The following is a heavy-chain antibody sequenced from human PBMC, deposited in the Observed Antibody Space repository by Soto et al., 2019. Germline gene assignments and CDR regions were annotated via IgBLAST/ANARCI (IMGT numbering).Heavy chain of an antibody. V-gene: IGHV3-30*18. D-gene: IGHD3-22*01. CDR3: AKDTYYHDSSGYYTFDY. Sequence: PGGSLRLSCAASGLIFRSYGMHWVRQAPGKGLEWVAAISYDGSNKFYVDPVKGRFTISRDNSKNTVDLQMNSLRVEDTAVFYCAKDTYYHDSSGYYTFDYWGQGTLVTVSS. CDR1: GLIFRSYG. CDR2: ISYDGSNK. J-gene: IGHJ4*02.